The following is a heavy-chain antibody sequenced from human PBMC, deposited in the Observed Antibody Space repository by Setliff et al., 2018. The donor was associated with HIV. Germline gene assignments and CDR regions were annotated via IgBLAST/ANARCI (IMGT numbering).Heavy chain of an antibody. CDR1: GGSFSGYY. Sequence: SETLSLTCAVYGGSFSGYYWSWIRQSPGKGLEWLGYIYYSGSTNYNPSLKSRVTISVDTSKNQFSLTLNSVTAADTAVYYCARGPAGRLVFLSYWGQGTLVTVSS. V-gene: IGHV4-59*01. CDR3: ARGPAGRLVFLSY. CDR2: IYYSGST. D-gene: IGHD6-6*01. J-gene: IGHJ4*02.